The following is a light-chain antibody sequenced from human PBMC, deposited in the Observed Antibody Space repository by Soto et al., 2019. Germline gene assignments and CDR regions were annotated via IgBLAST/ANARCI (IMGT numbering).Light chain of an antibody. Sequence: DIPMTQIPFSLFAFLEDRVLIPCRASQSISNHLNWYQQKPGKAPKLLIFAASSLQSGVPSRFSGSRSGPDFTLTISSLQPEDFATYYCQQSYSSPPTFGQGTKVDVK. CDR1: QSISNH. CDR3: QQSYSSPPT. V-gene: IGKV1-39*01. J-gene: IGKJ1*01. CDR2: AAS.